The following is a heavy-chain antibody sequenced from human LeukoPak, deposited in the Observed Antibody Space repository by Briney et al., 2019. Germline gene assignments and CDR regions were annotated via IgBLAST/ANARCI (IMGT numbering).Heavy chain of an antibody. V-gene: IGHV4-34*01. J-gene: IGHJ4*02. CDR1: GVSFSGYY. CDR2: INHSGST. D-gene: IGHD3-10*01. Sequence: SETLSLTCAVYGVSFSGYYWSWLRQPPGKGLEWVGEINHSGSTNYNPSLKSRVTISVDTSKNQFSLKLSSVTAADTAVYYCARGPPGHYYGSGRSLGYWGQGTLVTVSS. CDR3: ARGPPGHYYGSGRSLGY.